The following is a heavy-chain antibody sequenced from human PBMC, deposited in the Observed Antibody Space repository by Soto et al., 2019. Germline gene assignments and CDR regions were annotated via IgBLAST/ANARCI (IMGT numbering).Heavy chain of an antibody. CDR2: IKSKTDGGTT. CDR3: TTEFWTTVTPPLTDDDY. Sequence: GSLRLSCXASGFTFSNAWMSWVRQAPGKGLEWVGRIKSKTDGGTTDYAAPVKGRFTISRDDSKNTLYLQMNSLKTGDTAVYYCTTEFWTTVTPPLTDDDYWGQGTLVTVSS. CDR1: GFTFSNAW. J-gene: IGHJ4*02. D-gene: IGHD4-4*01. V-gene: IGHV3-15*01.